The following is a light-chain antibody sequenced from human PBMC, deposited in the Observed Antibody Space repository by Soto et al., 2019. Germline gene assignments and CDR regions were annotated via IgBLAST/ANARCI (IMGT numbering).Light chain of an antibody. CDR2: DAS. J-gene: IGKJ2*01. Sequence: DIQMTQSPSTLSASVGDRVTITCRASQTISRSLAWYQQKPGKAPNLLISDASSLQSGVPSRFSGSGSGTEFTLTISSPQPDDFATYYCQQYSSYKTFGQGTKLEI. CDR1: QTISRS. CDR3: QQYSSYKT. V-gene: IGKV1-5*01.